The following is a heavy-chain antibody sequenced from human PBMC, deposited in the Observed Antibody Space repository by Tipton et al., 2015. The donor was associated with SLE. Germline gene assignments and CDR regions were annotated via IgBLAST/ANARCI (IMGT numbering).Heavy chain of an antibody. D-gene: IGHD3-9*01. CDR2: IYYSGST. V-gene: IGHV4-59*11. J-gene: IGHJ5*02. CDR1: GGSISSHY. CDR3: ARGVGRYFDYLLAGGWFDP. Sequence: TLSLTCTVSGGSISSHYWSWIRQPPGKGLEWIAYIYYSGSTDYNPSLKSRVTISVNTSKNQFSLKLSSVTAADAALYYCARGVGRYFDYLLAGGWFDPWGQGTLVTVSS.